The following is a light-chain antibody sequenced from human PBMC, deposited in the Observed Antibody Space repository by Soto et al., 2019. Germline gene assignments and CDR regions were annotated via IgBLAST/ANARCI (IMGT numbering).Light chain of an antibody. CDR3: GSYTSSGSYV. CDR2: DVS. V-gene: IGLV2-14*03. J-gene: IGLJ1*01. Sequence: QSVLTQPASVSGSPGQSITISCTGTSSDVGAYNYVSWYQQHPGKAPKLMIYDVSNRPSGVSNRFSGSKSGNTASLTISGLQAEDEADYYCGSYTSSGSYVFGTGTKVTVL. CDR1: SSDVGAYNY.